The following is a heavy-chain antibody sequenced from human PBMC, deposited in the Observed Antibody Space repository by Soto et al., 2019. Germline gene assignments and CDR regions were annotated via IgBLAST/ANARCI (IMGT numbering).Heavy chain of an antibody. D-gene: IGHD4-17*01. V-gene: IGHV1-58*01. CDR1: GFTFTSSA. Sequence: GASVKVSCKASGFTFTSSAVQWVRLARGQRLEWKGWIVVGSGNTNYAQKFQERVTITRDMSTSTAYMELSSLRSEDTAVYYCAADPVTTDAFDIWGQGTMVTVSS. CDR2: IVVGSGNT. CDR3: AADPVTTDAFDI. J-gene: IGHJ3*02.